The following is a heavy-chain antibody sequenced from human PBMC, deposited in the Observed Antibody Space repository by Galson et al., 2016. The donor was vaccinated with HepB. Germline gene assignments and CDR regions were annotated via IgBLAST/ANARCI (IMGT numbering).Heavy chain of an antibody. Sequence: LRLSCAASGFTFSSYGMHWVRQAPGKGLEWVAVIWYDGSNKYYADSVKGRFTISRDNPKNTLYLQMNSLRAEDTAVYYCARDTKGRVEVVVAANYYYYYGMDVWGQGTTVTVSS. D-gene: IGHD2-15*01. J-gene: IGHJ6*02. CDR1: GFTFSSYG. V-gene: IGHV3-33*01. CDR2: IWYDGSNK. CDR3: ARDTKGRVEVVVAANYYYYYGMDV.